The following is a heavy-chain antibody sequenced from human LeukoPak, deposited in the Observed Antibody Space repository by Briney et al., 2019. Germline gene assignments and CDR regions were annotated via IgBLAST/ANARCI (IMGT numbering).Heavy chain of an antibody. CDR2: IIPIFGTA. Sequence: SVKVSCKASGGTFSSYAISWGRQAPGQGLEWMGGIIPIFGTANYAQKFQGRVTITADESTSTAYMELSSLRSEDTAVYYCARSRDGYNFPPDYWGQGTLVTVSS. V-gene: IGHV1-69*13. D-gene: IGHD5-24*01. CDR3: ARSRDGYNFPPDY. J-gene: IGHJ4*02. CDR1: GGTFSSYA.